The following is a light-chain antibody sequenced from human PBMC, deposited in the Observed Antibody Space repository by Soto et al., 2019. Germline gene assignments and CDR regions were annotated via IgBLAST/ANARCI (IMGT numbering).Light chain of an antibody. CDR2: KAS. J-gene: IGKJ1*01. V-gene: IGKV1-5*03. Sequence: DIQMTQSPSTLSASLGDRVTITCRASQSISSWLAWYQQKPGKAPKLLIYKASSLESGVPSRFSGSESGTEFTLTISSRQPDEFATNYSQQYATYWWTFEQGTKVEIK. CDR1: QSISSW. CDR3: QQYATYWWT.